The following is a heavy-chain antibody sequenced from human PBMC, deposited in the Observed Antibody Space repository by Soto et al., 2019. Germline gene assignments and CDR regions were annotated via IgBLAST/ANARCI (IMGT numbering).Heavy chain of an antibody. D-gene: IGHD3-22*01. Sequence: SETLALTCTVSGGSISSGDYYWSWIRQPPGKGLEWIGYIYYSGSTYYNPSLKSRVTISVDTSKNQFSLKLSSVTAADTAVYYCARASRITMIVVVENYYFDYWGQGTLVTVSS. J-gene: IGHJ4*02. CDR3: ARASRITMIVVVENYYFDY. CDR2: IYYSGST. CDR1: GGSISSGDYY. V-gene: IGHV4-30-4*01.